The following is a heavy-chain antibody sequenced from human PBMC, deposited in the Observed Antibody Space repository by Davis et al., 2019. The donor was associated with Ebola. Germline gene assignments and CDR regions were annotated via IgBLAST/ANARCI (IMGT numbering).Heavy chain of an antibody. D-gene: IGHD3-10*01. CDR2: MNPNSGNT. CDR1: GDTFTSYD. V-gene: IGHV1-8*01. J-gene: IGHJ6*02. CDR3: ARTPNYGSGSFNYYYGMDV. Sequence: ASVQVSCKASGDTFTSYDSNWVRQATGQGRERLGWMNPNSGNTGYAQKFQGRVTMTRNTSISTAYMELSSLRSEDTAVYYCARTPNYGSGSFNYYYGMDVWGQGTTVTVSS.